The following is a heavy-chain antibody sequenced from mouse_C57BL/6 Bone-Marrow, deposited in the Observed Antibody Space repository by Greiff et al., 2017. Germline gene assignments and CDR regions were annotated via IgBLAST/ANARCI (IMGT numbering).Heavy chain of an antibody. CDR2: IDPSDSYT. V-gene: IGHV1-69*01. CDR3: ASELGPYYAMDY. Sequence: VQLQQPGAELVMPGASVKLSCKASGYTFTSYWMHWVKQRPGQGLEWIGEIDPSDSYTNYNQKFKGKSTLTVDKSSSTAYMQLSSLTSEDSAVYYCASELGPYYAMDYWGQGTSVTVSS. J-gene: IGHJ4*01. D-gene: IGHD4-1*01. CDR1: GYTFTSYW.